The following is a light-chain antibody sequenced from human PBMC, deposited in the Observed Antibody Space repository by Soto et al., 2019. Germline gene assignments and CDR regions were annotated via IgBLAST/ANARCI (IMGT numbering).Light chain of an antibody. CDR1: QRVSNNY. V-gene: IGKV3-20*01. J-gene: IGKJ2*01. CDR3: QQYAGSPYT. CDR2: GAS. Sequence: EIVLSQSPGTLSLSPGERATLSCRASQRVSNNYLAWYQQKPGQAPRLVIYGASNRTTGIPARFSGSGSGTDFTLTISRLEPEDFAVYYCQQYAGSPYTFGQGAKLEIK.